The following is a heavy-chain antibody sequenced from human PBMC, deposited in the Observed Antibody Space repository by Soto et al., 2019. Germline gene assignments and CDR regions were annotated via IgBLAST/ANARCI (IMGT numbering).Heavy chain of an antibody. CDR3: ARALINSSSGWYKGYFDY. CDR2: INHSGRN. V-gene: IGHV4-34*01. Sequence: QVQLQQWGAGLLKPSETLSLTCAVYGGSFSGYYWSWIRQPPGKGLEWIGEINHSGRNNYNPSLKIRVTISEDTSKNQFYLKLSAVTDADTAVYYCARALINSSSGWYKGYFDYWGQGTLVTVSS. J-gene: IGHJ4*02. CDR1: GGSFSGYY. D-gene: IGHD6-19*01.